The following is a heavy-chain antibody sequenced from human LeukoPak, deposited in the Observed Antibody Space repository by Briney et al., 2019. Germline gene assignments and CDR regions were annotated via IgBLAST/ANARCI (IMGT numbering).Heavy chain of an antibody. V-gene: IGHV3-9*01. D-gene: IGHD3-3*01. CDR1: GFTFDDYA. J-gene: IGHJ3*02. CDR2: ISWNSGSI. CDR3: AKDENFWSGYYHAFDI. Sequence: GGSLRLSCAASGFTFDDYAMHWVRQAPGKGLEWVSGISWNSGSIGYADSVKGRFTISRDNGKNSLYLQMNSLRAEDTALYYCAKDENFWSGYYHAFDIWGQGTMVTVSS.